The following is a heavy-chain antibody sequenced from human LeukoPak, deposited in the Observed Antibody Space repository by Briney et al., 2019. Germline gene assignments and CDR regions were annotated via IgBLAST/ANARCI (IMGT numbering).Heavy chain of an antibody. D-gene: IGHD3-10*01. Sequence: GGSRRFSGSASGFTFSSYGMHWFRKGSGKGLEYVSGISSNGDSTYYADSVKGRFTFSRDNSKNTLYLQMSSLRAEDTAVYYCVKGKVAGSGTYYNAPFDYWGQGTLVTVSS. CDR1: GFTFSSYG. CDR3: VKGKVAGSGTYYNAPFDY. V-gene: IGHV3-64D*06. J-gene: IGHJ4*02. CDR2: ISSNGDST.